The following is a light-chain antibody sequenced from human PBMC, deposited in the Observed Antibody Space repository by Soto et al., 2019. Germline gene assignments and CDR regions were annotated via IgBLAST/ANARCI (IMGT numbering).Light chain of an antibody. V-gene: IGKV3-15*01. J-gene: IGKJ5*01. Sequence: DIVMTQSPATLSVAPGERVTFSCRASQGVSRKLAWYQHKPGQAPRLLISGASTGATGIPARFSGSGSGTEFTLTISSLQSEDFAVYYCQQYNNWPPEITFGQGTRLETK. CDR2: GAS. CDR1: QGVSRK. CDR3: QQYNNWPPEIT.